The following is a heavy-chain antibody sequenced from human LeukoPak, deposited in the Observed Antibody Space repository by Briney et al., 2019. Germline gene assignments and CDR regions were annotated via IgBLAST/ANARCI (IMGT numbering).Heavy chain of an antibody. CDR1: GYSFTSYW. Sequence: GEALKISYKGSGYSFTSYWIGWVRQMPGKGLEWMGIISDTRYSPSFQGQVTISADKSISTAYLQWSGLKASDTAMYYCARQRRSSSSEFDYWGQGTLVTVSS. J-gene: IGHJ4*02. CDR3: ARQRRSSSSEFDY. CDR2: ISDT. D-gene: IGHD6-6*01. V-gene: IGHV5-51*01.